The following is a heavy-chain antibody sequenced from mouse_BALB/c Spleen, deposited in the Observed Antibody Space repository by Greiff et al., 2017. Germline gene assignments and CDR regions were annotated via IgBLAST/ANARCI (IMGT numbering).Heavy chain of an antibody. CDR3: ARVGDDGGTWFAY. CDR1: GFSLTGYG. Sequence: VHLVESGPGLVAPSQSLSISCTVSGFSLTGYGVNWVRQPPGKGLEWLGMIWGDGSTDYNSALKSRLSISKDNSKSQVFLKMNSLQTDDTGRYYCARVGDDGGTWFAYWGQGTLVTVSA. V-gene: IGHV2-6-7*01. CDR2: IWGDGST. J-gene: IGHJ3*01. D-gene: IGHD2-2*01.